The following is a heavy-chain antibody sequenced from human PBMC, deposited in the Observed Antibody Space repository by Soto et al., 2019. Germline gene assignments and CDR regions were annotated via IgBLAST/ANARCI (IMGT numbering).Heavy chain of an antibody. Sequence: QVQLVQSGAEVKKPGASVKVSCKASGYKFINHYIHWVRQAPGVGLEWMGMINPNGGGTDYTQKFKGRVTMTTDTNASTVHMELSSLRSEDTAVYFRARDSSAAATSYSFDYWGQGTLVTVSS. D-gene: IGHD3-10*01. CDR2: INPNGGGT. J-gene: IGHJ4*02. CDR3: ARDSSAAATSYSFDY. V-gene: IGHV1-46*01. CDR1: GYKFINHY.